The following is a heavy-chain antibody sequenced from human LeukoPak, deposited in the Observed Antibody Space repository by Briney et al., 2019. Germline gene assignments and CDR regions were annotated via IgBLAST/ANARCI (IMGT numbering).Heavy chain of an antibody. D-gene: IGHD3-3*01. V-gene: IGHV3-30*02. CDR3: AKDGDFWSGYYFDY. J-gene: IGHJ4*02. CDR1: GFTFSSYG. Sequence: GGSLRLSCAASGFTFSSYGMHWVRQAPGKGLEWVAFIRYDGSNKYYADSVKGRSTIPRDNSKNTLYLQMNSLRAEDTAVYYCAKDGDFWSGYYFDYWGQGTLVTVSS. CDR2: IRYDGSNK.